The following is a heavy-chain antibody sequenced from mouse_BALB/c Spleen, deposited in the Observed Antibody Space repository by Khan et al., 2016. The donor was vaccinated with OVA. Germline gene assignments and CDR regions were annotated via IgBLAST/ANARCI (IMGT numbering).Heavy chain of an antibody. CDR2: ISYSGST. CDR3: ASYYGSSYFDY. Sequence: EVQLQESGPGLVKPSQSLSLTCTVTGCSITSDYAWNWIRQFPGNKLEWMGYISYSGSTSYNPSLKSRISITRDTSKNQFFLQLNSVTTEDTATYYCASYYGSSYFDYWGQGTTLTVSS. V-gene: IGHV3-2*02. D-gene: IGHD1-1*01. CDR1: GCSITSDYA. J-gene: IGHJ2*01.